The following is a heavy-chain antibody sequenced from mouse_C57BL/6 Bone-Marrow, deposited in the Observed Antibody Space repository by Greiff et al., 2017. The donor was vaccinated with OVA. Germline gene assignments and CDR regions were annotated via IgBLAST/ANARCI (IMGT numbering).Heavy chain of an antibody. D-gene: IGHD2-3*01. V-gene: IGHV5-4*01. J-gene: IGHJ4*01. CDR3: ARGDDGYLYAMDY. CDR2: ISDGGSYT. CDR1: GFTFSSYA. Sequence: DVQLVESGGGLVKPGGSLKLSCAASGFTFSSYAMSWVRQTPEKRLEWVATISDGGSYTYYPDNVKGRFTISRENAKNNLYLQMSQLKSEDTAMYYCARGDDGYLYAMDYWGQGTSVTVSS.